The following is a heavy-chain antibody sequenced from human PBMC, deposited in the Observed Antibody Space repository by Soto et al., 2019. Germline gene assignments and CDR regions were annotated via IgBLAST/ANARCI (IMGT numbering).Heavy chain of an antibody. CDR1: GFTFSSYD. J-gene: IGHJ3*02. D-gene: IGHD4-17*01. CDR3: ARAGVYGSFDI. V-gene: IGHV3-13*01. CDR2: IGTAGDT. Sequence: EVQLVESGGGLVQPGGSLRLSCAASGFTFSSYDMHWVRQATGKGLEWVSAIGTAGDTYYPGSVKGRFTISRENAKNSLYLQMNSLRAGDTAVYYCARAGVYGSFDIWGQGTIVTVSS.